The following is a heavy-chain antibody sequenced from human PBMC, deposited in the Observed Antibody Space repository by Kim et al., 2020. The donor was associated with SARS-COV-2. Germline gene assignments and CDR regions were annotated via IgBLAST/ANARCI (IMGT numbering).Heavy chain of an antibody. CDR1: GYIFTSYA. D-gene: IGHD6-19*01. Sequence: ASVKVSCKASGYIFTSYAIHWVRQAPGQRLEWMGWIHAGNDNTKHSQKFQGRVTITKDTSASTAYMELNSLRSEDTAMYYCARSSGWSYNFDYWGQGTLVTVSS. V-gene: IGHV1-3*01. CDR3: ARSSGWSYNFDY. CDR2: IHAGNDNT. J-gene: IGHJ4*02.